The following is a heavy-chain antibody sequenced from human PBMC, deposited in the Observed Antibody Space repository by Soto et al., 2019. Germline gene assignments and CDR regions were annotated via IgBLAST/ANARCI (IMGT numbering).Heavy chain of an antibody. J-gene: IGHJ5*02. D-gene: IGHD3-22*01. CDR2: FSSSSGTI. V-gene: IGHV3-48*01. CDR3: AREADSSGWYNWFDP. Sequence: EVQLVESGGGLVQPGGSLRLSCAASGFTFSSYNMNWVSQAPGKGLEWVSYFSSSSGTIYYADSVKGRFTISRDNAKTSLYLQMNSLRAEDTAVYYCAREADSSGWYNWFDPWGQGTLVTVSS. CDR1: GFTFSSYN.